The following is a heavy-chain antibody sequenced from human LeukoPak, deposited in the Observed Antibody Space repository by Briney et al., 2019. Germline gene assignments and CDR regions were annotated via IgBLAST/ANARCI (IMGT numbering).Heavy chain of an antibody. J-gene: IGHJ4*02. CDR2: IYTSGST. Sequence: SQTLSLTCTVSVGSISSGNYYWSRIRQPAGKGLEWIGRIYTSGSTNYNPSLKSRVTMSVDTSKNQFSLKLSSVTAADTAVYYCARLIDYWGQGTLVTVSS. V-gene: IGHV4-61*02. CDR3: ARLIDY. CDR1: VGSISSGNYY.